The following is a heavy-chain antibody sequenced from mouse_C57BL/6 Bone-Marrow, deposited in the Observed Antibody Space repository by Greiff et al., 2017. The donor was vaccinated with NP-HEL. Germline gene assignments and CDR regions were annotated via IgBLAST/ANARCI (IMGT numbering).Heavy chain of an antibody. V-gene: IGHV1-63*01. CDR2: IYPGGGYT. CDR1: GYTFTNYW. Sequence: VQLQQSGAELVRPGTSVKMSCKASGYTFTNYWIGWAKQRPGHGLEWIGDIYPGGGYTNYIEKFKGKATLTADKSSSTAYMQFSSLISEDSAIYYCARWGTTVVASFDYWGQGTTLTVSS. D-gene: IGHD1-1*01. J-gene: IGHJ2*01. CDR3: ARWGTTVVASFDY.